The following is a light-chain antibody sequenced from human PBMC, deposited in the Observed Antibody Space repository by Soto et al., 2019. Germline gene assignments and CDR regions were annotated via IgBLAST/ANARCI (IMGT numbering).Light chain of an antibody. CDR1: QTVRNNY. Sequence: LLTHSPGSLCFSPVEIAKLSGSASQTVRNNYLAWYQQKPGQAPRLIIYGAYSRATGIPYRFSGSGSGTDFTLTIRRLQPEDFAVYYCQKYGSSLAVTFGGGTKVDIK. V-gene: IGKV3-20*01. CDR2: GAY. J-gene: IGKJ4*01. CDR3: QKYGSSLAVT.